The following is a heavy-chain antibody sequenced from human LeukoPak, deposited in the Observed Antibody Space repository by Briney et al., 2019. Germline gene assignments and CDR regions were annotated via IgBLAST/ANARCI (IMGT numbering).Heavy chain of an antibody. CDR2: INQDGSEE. CDR1: GFTFSNYW. CDR3: VEQGGESGYDALDY. J-gene: IGHJ4*02. V-gene: IGHV3-7*01. D-gene: IGHD5-12*01. Sequence: GESLRPSWAASGFTFSNYWMSWVRQAPGKGLEWVAHINQDGSEEHYMDSVKARFIISRDNAKNSLSLQMDSLRAEDTAVYYYVEQGGESGYDALDYWGQGTLVTVSS.